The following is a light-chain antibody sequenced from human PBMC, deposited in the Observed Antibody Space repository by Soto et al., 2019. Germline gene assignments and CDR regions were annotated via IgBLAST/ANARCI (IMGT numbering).Light chain of an antibody. Sequence: AIQLTQSPSSLSASVGDRVTITCRASQGISSALAWYQQKPGKAPKLLIYDASSLESGVPSRFSRSGAGTDFTLTISSLQPEDFATYYCQQFNSHPLTFGGGIRVDIK. CDR2: DAS. CDR3: QQFNSHPLT. J-gene: IGKJ4*01. CDR1: QGISSA. V-gene: IGKV1-13*02.